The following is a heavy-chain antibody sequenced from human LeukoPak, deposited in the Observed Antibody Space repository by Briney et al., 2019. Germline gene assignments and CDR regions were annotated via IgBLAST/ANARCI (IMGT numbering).Heavy chain of an antibody. CDR1: GDSISSSY. CDR3: ARHPFSTSSIDY. J-gene: IGHJ4*02. Sequence: NPSETLSLTCTVSGDSISSSYWSWIRQPAGKGLEGIGRMYSSGTIQYKPSLKSRVTMSVDTSKNQFSLKLTSVTATDTAVYYCARHPFSTSSIDYWGQGTLVTVSS. CDR2: MYSSGTI. V-gene: IGHV4-4*07. D-gene: IGHD6-6*01.